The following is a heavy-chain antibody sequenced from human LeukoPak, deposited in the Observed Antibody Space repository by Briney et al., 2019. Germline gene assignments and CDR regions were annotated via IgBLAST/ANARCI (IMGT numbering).Heavy chain of an antibody. CDR2: IIPIFGTA. Sequence: ASVKVSCKASGGTFSSYAISWVRQAPGQGLEWMGGIIPIFGTANYAQKFQGRVTITADESTSTAYMELSSLRSEDTAVYHCARGTLRYFDWSQGYFDYWGQGTLVTVSS. J-gene: IGHJ4*02. D-gene: IGHD3-9*01. V-gene: IGHV1-69*13. CDR3: ARGTLRYFDWSQGYFDY. CDR1: GGTFSSYA.